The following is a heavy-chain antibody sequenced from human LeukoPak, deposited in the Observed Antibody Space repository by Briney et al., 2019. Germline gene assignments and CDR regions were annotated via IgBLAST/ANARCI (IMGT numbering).Heavy chain of an antibody. J-gene: IGHJ3*02. V-gene: IGHV1-18*01. CDR3: ASLRGSYSYAFDI. D-gene: IGHD1-26*01. Sequence: GASVRVSCKASGYSFTSYGFSWVRQAPGQGLEWVGLVSAYNGKTEYEQKLQGRVTMTTDTSTGKDYMVLRSLRSDDTGVDYYASLRGSYSYAFDIWGQGTMLTLPS. CDR2: VSAYNGKT. CDR1: GYSFTSYG.